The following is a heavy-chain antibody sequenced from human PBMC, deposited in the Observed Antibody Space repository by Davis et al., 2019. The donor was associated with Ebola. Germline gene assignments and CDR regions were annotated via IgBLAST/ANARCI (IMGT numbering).Heavy chain of an antibody. CDR3: ARAVWGSYRTFDY. J-gene: IGHJ4*02. Sequence: MPGGSLRLSCAASGFTFSDYYMSWIRQPPGKGLEWIGYIYYSGSTNYNPSLKSRVTISVDTSKNQFSLKLSSVTAADTAVYYCARAVWGSYRTFDYWGQGTLVTVSS. CDR1: GFTFSDYY. D-gene: IGHD3-16*02. V-gene: IGHV4-59*01. CDR2: IYYSGST.